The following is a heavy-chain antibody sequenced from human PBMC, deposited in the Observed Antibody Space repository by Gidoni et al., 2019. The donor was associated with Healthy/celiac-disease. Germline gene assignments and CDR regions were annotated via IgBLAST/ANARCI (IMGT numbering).Heavy chain of an antibody. D-gene: IGHD3-22*01. Sequence: EVQLLESGGGLVQPGGSLSLSCAASGFPFSSSAMSWVRQAPGKGLEWVSAISGSGGRTYYADSVKGRFTISRDNSKNTLDLQMNSLRAEDTAVYYCAKAPVIVVVSDWYFDLWGRGTLVTVSS. CDR1: GFPFSSSA. CDR3: AKAPVIVVVSDWYFDL. V-gene: IGHV3-23*01. J-gene: IGHJ2*01. CDR2: ISGSGGRT.